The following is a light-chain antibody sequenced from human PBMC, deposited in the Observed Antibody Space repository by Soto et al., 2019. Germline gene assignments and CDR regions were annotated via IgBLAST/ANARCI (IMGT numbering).Light chain of an antibody. CDR2: GNS. CDR3: QSYDSSLSGVV. J-gene: IGLJ2*01. V-gene: IGLV2-14*03. Sequence: QSALTQPASVSGSPGQSITISCTGTSSDVGGYKYVSWYQQHPDKAPKLIIYGNSNRPSGVPDRFSGSKSGTSASLAITGLQAEDEADYYCQSYDSSLSGVVFGGGTQLTVL. CDR1: SSDVGGYKY.